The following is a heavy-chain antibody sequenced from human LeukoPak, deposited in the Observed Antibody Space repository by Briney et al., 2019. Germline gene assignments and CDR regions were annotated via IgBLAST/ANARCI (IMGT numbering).Heavy chain of an antibody. Sequence: ASVKVSCKASGYTFTGYYVHWVRQAPGQGLEWMGWINPNSGGTNYAQKFQGRVTMTRDTSISTAYMELSRLRSDDTAVYYCARDLEGYSYGYGLEYFQHWGQGTLVTVSS. D-gene: IGHD5-18*01. CDR3: ARDLEGYSYGYGLEYFQH. CDR2: INPNSGGT. J-gene: IGHJ1*01. CDR1: GYTFTGYY. V-gene: IGHV1-2*02.